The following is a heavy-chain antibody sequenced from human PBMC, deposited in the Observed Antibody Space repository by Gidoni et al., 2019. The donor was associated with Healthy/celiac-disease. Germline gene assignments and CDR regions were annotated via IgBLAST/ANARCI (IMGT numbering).Heavy chain of an antibody. CDR3: TTDYYDSSGYDDAFDI. D-gene: IGHD3-22*01. CDR1: GFTFSNAW. CDR2: IKSKTDGGTT. J-gene: IGHJ3*02. Sequence: EVQLVESGGGLVKPGGSLRLSCAASGFTFSNAWMSWVRQAPGKGLEWVGRIKSKTDGGTTDYAAPVKGRFTISRDDSKNTLYLQMNSLKTEDTAVYYCTTDYYDSSGYDDAFDIWGQGTMVTVSS. V-gene: IGHV3-15*01.